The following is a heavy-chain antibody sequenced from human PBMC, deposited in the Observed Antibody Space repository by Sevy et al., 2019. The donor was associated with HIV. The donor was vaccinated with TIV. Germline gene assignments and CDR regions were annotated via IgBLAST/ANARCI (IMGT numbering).Heavy chain of an antibody. J-gene: IGHJ4*02. Sequence: GGSLRLSCAASGFTFSSYWMTWVRQAPGKGLEWVANMRQDGSEKYYVDSVKDRFTISRYNAKNSLYLQMNSLRAEDTAVYYCARGIYGSGSRLGLGYWGQGTLVTVSS. V-gene: IGHV3-7*01. D-gene: IGHD3-10*01. CDR3: ARGIYGSGSRLGLGY. CDR2: MRQDGSEK. CDR1: GFTFSSYW.